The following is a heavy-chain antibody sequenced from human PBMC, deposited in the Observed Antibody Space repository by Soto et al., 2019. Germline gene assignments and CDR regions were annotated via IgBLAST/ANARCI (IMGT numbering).Heavy chain of an antibody. D-gene: IGHD2-15*01. J-gene: IGHJ1*01. CDR3: AREENCRSGTCYSEYFHH. Sequence: QVQLVQSGAEVKKPGASVKVSCKTSGYIFTAYSMHWVRQAPGQGLEWMGVVNPSGGSAHYAQSFEGRVTLTRDTSTSTFYMELSSLRSEDTAVYYCAREENCRSGTCYSEYFHHWGQGTLVTDSS. V-gene: IGHV1-46*01. CDR2: VNPSGGSA. CDR1: GYIFTAYS.